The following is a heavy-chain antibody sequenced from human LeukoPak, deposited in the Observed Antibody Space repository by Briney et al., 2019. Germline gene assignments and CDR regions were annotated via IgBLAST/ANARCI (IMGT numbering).Heavy chain of an antibody. CDR2: MNPNSGNT. Sequence: ASVKVSCKASGYTFTSYDINWVRQATGQGLEWMGWMNPNSGNTGYAQKFQGRVTITRNTSISTAYMELSSLRSEDTAVYYCARGIAARSPLDYWGQGTLVTVSS. CDR3: ARGIAARSPLDY. V-gene: IGHV1-8*03. D-gene: IGHD6-6*01. J-gene: IGHJ4*02. CDR1: GYTFTSYD.